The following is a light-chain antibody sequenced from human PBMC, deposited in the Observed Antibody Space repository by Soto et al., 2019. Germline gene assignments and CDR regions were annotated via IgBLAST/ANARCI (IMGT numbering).Light chain of an antibody. V-gene: IGKV3-11*01. Sequence: EIVLTQSPAILSLSPGERATLSCRASQSVSSYLAWYQQKPGQAPRLLIHDASNRATGIPARFGGSGSETDFTLTISSLEPEDFAVYYCQQRSDWPLTFGGGTKVEIK. J-gene: IGKJ4*01. CDR2: DAS. CDR3: QQRSDWPLT. CDR1: QSVSSY.